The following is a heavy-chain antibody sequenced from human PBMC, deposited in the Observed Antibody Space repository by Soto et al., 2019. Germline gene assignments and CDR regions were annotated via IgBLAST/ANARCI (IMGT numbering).Heavy chain of an antibody. CDR3: AREGNLGRWIQPLDS. J-gene: IGHJ4*02. V-gene: IGHV4-59*02. Sequence: SETLSLTCTVSGDSVSSYWWSWIRQPPGKGLEWIGNIHYNGNTKYSPSLKSRVTMSVDTSKNHFSLKLISVTTADTAVYFCAREGNLGRWIQPLDSWGQGTLVTVSS. D-gene: IGHD2-2*03. CDR1: GDSVSSYW. CDR2: IHYNGNT.